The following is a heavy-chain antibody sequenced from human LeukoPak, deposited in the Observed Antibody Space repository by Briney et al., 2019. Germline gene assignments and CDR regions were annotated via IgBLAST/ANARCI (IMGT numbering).Heavy chain of an antibody. CDR3: ARFHDGLDY. CDR2: IYYSGST. D-gene: IGHD2-8*01. CDR1: GGSVSSGSYY. Sequence: SETLSLTCTVSGGSVSSGSYYWSWIRQPPGKGLEWIGYIYYSGSTNYNPSLKSRVTISVDTSKNQFSLKLSSVTAPDTAVYYCARFHDGLDYWGQGTLVTVSS. V-gene: IGHV4-61*01. J-gene: IGHJ4*02.